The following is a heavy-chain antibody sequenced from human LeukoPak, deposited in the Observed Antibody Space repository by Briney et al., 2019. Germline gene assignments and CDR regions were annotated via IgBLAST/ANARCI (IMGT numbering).Heavy chain of an antibody. Sequence: TGRSLRLSCAASGFTFSSYAMHWVRQAPGKGLEWVAVISYDGSNKYYADSVKGRFTISRDNSKNTLYLQMGSLRAEDMAVYYCARDLYDYVWGSYRSIDYWGQGTLVTVSS. D-gene: IGHD3-16*02. V-gene: IGHV3-30*14. J-gene: IGHJ4*02. CDR3: ARDLYDYVWGSYRSIDY. CDR2: ISYDGSNK. CDR1: GFTFSSYA.